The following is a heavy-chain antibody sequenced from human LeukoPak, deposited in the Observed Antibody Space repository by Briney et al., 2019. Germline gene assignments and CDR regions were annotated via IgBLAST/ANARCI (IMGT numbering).Heavy chain of an antibody. CDR1: GYGFTTYW. J-gene: IGHJ4*02. V-gene: IGHV5-10-1*01. Sequence: GVSLQISCKGSGYGFTTYWISWVRQMRGKGLEWMGRIDPSGSYTKYSPSFQGHVTISADKSISTAYLQWSSLKASDTAMYYCAGLGIYSSSCWGQGTLVSVSS. CDR3: AGLGIYSSSC. CDR2: IDPSGSYT. D-gene: IGHD6-13*01.